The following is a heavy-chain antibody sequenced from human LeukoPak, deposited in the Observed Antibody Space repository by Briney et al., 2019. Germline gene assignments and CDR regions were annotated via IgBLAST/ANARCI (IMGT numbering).Heavy chain of an antibody. D-gene: IGHD3-10*01. CDR2: IYYSGST. Sequence: SETLSLTCAVYGGSFSGYYWSWIRQPPGKGLEWIGYIYYSGSTNYNPSLKSRVTISVDTSKNQFSLKLSSVTAADTAVYYCASGYGSGSYSLDYWGQGTLVTVSS. V-gene: IGHV4-59*01. J-gene: IGHJ4*02. CDR3: ASGYGSGSYSLDY. CDR1: GGSFSGYY.